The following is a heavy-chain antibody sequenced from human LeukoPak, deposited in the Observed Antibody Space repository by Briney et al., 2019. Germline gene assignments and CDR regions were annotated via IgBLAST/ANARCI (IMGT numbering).Heavy chain of an antibody. Sequence: PSETLSLTCNVSGYSISRGYYWGWIRQPPGKGLEWIGSVHHTGSTYYNPSLRSRVSISVDKSTNHISLEVTSVTAADTAVYYYARDWGFGDSEDWFDPWGQGTLVTVSS. D-gene: IGHD3-10*01. CDR3: ARDWGFGDSEDWFDP. CDR1: GYSISRGYY. CDR2: VHHTGST. V-gene: IGHV4-38-2*02. J-gene: IGHJ5*02.